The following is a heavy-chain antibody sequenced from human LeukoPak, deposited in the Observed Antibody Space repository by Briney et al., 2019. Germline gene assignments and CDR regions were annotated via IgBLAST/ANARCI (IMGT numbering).Heavy chain of an antibody. J-gene: IGHJ6*02. CDR3: ARPNYYDSSGFYYYFYGMDV. CDR1: GFTFSIYG. V-gene: IGHV3-74*01. Sequence: PGGSPRLSCAASGFTFSIYGMNWVRQAPGKGLVWVSRVSGDGSTTRYADSVKGRITISRDNAKNTLYLQINTLRADDTAVYYCARPNYYDSSGFYYYFYGMDVWGQGTTVTVSS. D-gene: IGHD3-22*01. CDR2: VSGDGSTT.